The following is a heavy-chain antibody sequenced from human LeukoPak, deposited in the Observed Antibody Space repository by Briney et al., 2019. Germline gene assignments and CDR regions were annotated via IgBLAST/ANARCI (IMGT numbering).Heavy chain of an antibody. CDR3: ATGIRCSSTSCLIYDY. CDR1: GYTLTELS. V-gene: IGHV1-24*01. J-gene: IGHJ4*02. D-gene: IGHD2-2*01. Sequence: ASVKVSCKVSGYTLTELSMHWVRQAPGKGLEWMGGFDPEDGETIYAQKFQGRVTMTEDTSTDTAYMELSSLRSEDTAVYYCATGIRCSSTSCLIYDYWGQGTLVTASS. CDR2: FDPEDGET.